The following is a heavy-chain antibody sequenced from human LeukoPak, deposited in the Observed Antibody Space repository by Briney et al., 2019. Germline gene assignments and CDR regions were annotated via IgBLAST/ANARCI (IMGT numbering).Heavy chain of an antibody. CDR2: INSDGSST. J-gene: IGHJ6*02. D-gene: IGHD1-7*01. V-gene: IGHV3-74*01. Sequence: GGSLRLSCAASGFTFSSYWMHWVRQAPGKGLVWVSHINSDGSSTTYADSVKGRFTISRDNAKNTLDLQMNSLRAEDTAVYYCARRPEAGTTSDYSYYGMDVWGQGTTVTVSS. CDR1: GFTFSSYW. CDR3: ARRPEAGTTSDYSYYGMDV.